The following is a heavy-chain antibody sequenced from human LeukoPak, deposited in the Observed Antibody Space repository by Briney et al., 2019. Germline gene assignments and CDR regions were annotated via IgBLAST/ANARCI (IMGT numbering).Heavy chain of an antibody. CDR2: ISNSGSTR. Sequence: GGSLRLSCAASGFTFSDYFMSWIRQAPGKALEWISYISNSGSTRYYADSVKGRFTISRDNAKDSLYLQMNSLRAEDTAVYYCARSLGAARWDWGQGTLVTVSS. J-gene: IGHJ4*02. CDR1: GFTFSDYF. V-gene: IGHV3-11*01. CDR3: ARSLGAARWD. D-gene: IGHD1-26*01.